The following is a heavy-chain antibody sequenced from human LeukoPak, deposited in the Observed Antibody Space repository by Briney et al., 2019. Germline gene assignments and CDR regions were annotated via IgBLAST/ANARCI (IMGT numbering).Heavy chain of an antibody. D-gene: IGHD1-26*01. CDR2: ISSNGGST. V-gene: IGHV3-64*01. CDR1: GFTFSSYA. CDR3: ARDRGSYYDY. J-gene: IGHJ4*02. Sequence: PSGGSLRLSCAASGFTFSSYAMHWVRQAPGKGLEYVSAISSNGGSTYYANSVKGRFTISRDNSKNTLYLQMGSLRAEDMAVYYCARDRGSYYDYWGQGTLVTVSS.